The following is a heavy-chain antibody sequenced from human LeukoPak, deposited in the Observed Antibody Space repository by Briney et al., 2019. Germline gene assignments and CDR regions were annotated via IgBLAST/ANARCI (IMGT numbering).Heavy chain of an antibody. V-gene: IGHV3-30*02. CDR1: GFTFSSYG. Sequence: GGSLRLSCAASGFTFSSYGMHWVRQAPGKGLEWVAFIRYDGSNKYYADSVKGRFTISRDNSKNTLYLQMNSLRAEDTAVYYCAKDRVAAAGTSLDYWGQGTLVPVSS. CDR2: IRYDGSNK. J-gene: IGHJ4*02. D-gene: IGHD6-13*01. CDR3: AKDRVAAAGTSLDY.